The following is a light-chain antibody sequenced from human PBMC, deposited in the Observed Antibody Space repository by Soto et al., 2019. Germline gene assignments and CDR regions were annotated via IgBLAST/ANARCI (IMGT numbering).Light chain of an antibody. J-gene: IGLJ1*01. CDR1: SSNIGAGYD. V-gene: IGLV1-40*01. CDR2: GNS. CDR3: QSYDSSLRGSKV. Sequence: QSALTQPPSVSGAPGQRVTISCTGSSSNIGAGYDVHWYQQLPGTAPKLLIYGNSNRPSGVPDRFSGSKSGTSASLAITGLQAEDEADYYCQSYDSSLRGSKVLGTGTKVTVL.